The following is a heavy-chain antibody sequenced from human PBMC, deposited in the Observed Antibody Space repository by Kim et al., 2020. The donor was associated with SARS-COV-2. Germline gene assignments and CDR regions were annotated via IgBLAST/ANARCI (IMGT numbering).Heavy chain of an antibody. V-gene: IGHV3-30*18. J-gene: IGHJ6*02. CDR2: ISYDGSNK. CDR3: AKDFFWSGYFYYYYYYGMDV. D-gene: IGHD3-3*01. CDR1: GFTFSSYG. Sequence: GGSLRLSCAASGFTFSSYGMHWVRQAPGKGLEWVAVISYDGSNKYYADSVKDRFTISRDNSKNTLYLQMNSLRAEDTAVYYCAKDFFWSGYFYYYYYYGMDVWGQGTTVTVSS.